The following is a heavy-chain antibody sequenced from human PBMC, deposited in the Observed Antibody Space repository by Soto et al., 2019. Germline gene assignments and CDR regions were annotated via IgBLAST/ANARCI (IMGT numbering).Heavy chain of an antibody. CDR1: GCSLSRGGYS. V-gene: IGHV4-30-2*01. Sequence: TLSLTCAVSGCSLSRGGYSWSWIRQPPGKGLEWIGYIYHSGSTYYNPSLKSRVTISVDRSKNQFSLKLSSVTAADTAVYYCARGRDGYNYFDYWGQGTLVNVSS. CDR3: ARGRDGYNYFDY. CDR2: IYHSGST. D-gene: IGHD5-12*01. J-gene: IGHJ4*02.